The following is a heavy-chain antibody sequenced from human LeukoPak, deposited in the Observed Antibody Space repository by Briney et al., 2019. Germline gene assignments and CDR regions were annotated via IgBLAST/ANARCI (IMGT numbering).Heavy chain of an antibody. CDR3: ARVLHAPKFIYY. J-gene: IGHJ4*02. V-gene: IGHV4-38-2*02. CDR1: GSSITSTCY. Sequence: PSETLSLTCTVSGSSITSTCYWAWFRQPPGKGLEWIAAVFQLQTVRTFYNPSLESRVTMSLDTSQNQFSLNLTSVTAADTALYFCARVLHAPKFIYYWGQGTLVTVSS. CDR2: VFQLQTVRT. D-gene: IGHD2-8*01.